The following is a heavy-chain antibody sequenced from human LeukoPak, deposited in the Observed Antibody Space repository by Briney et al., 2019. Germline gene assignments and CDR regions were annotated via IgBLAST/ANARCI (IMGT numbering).Heavy chain of an antibody. V-gene: IGHV1-46*01. CDR2: INPSDDST. J-gene: IGHJ4*02. Sequence: GASVKVSCKASGYTFTSYYIHWVRQAPGQGLEWMGIINPSDDSTNYAQKFQGRVTMTRDTSSSTVYMDLSSLRSEDTAVYYCARRDYYGSSAFLDCWGQGTLVTVSS. CDR3: ARRDYYGSSAFLDC. D-gene: IGHD3-22*01. CDR1: GYTFTSYY.